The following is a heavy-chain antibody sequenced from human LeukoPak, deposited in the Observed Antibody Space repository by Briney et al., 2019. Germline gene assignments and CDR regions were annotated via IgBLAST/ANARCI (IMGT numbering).Heavy chain of an antibody. Sequence: SETLSLTCAVYGGSFSGYYWSWIRQPPGKGLEWIGEINHGGSTNYNPSLKSRVTISVDTSKNQFSLKLSSVTAADTAVYYCARRRDILTGGFDYWGQGTLVTVSS. J-gene: IGHJ4*02. CDR3: ARRRDILTGGFDY. D-gene: IGHD3-9*01. V-gene: IGHV4-34*01. CDR2: INHGGST. CDR1: GGSFSGYY.